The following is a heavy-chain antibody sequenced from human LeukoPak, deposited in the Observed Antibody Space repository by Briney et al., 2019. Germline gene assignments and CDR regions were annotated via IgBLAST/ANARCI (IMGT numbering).Heavy chain of an antibody. Sequence: GGSLRLSCAASGFTFDDYGMSWVRQAPGKGLEWVSGINWNGGSTGHADSVKGRFTISRDNAKNSLYLQMNSLRAEDTALYYCARDRSGSYYYYYYYMDVWGKGTTVTVS. V-gene: IGHV3-20*04. CDR1: GFTFDDYG. CDR3: ARDRSGSYYYYYYYMDV. J-gene: IGHJ6*03. CDR2: INWNGGST. D-gene: IGHD1-26*01.